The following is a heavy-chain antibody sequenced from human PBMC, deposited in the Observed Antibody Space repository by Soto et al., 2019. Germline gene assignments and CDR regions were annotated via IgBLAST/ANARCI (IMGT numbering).Heavy chain of an antibody. CDR2: ISGSGIST. Sequence: GGSLRLSCAASGFTFSSYAMNWVRQAPGKGLEWVSVISGSGISTHYADSVKGRFTVSRDNSKNTLYLQMNSLRAEDTAVYNCAKEPVGPDWYFDLWGRGTLVTVLL. CDR1: GFTFSSYA. V-gene: IGHV3-23*01. CDR3: AKEPVGPDWYFDL. J-gene: IGHJ2*01.